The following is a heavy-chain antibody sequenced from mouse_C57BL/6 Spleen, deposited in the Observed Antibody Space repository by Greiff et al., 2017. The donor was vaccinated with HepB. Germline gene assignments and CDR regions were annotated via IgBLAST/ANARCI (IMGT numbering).Heavy chain of an antibody. J-gene: IGHJ4*01. Sequence: EVMLVESGGGLVKPGGSLKLSCAASGFTFSDYGMHWVRQAPEKGLEWVAYISSGSSTIYYADTVKGRFTISRDNAKNTLFLQMTSLRSEDTAMYYCARRIYYDYPYAMDYWGQGTSVTVSS. D-gene: IGHD2-4*01. CDR2: ISSGSSTI. V-gene: IGHV5-17*01. CDR1: GFTFSDYG. CDR3: ARRIYYDYPYAMDY.